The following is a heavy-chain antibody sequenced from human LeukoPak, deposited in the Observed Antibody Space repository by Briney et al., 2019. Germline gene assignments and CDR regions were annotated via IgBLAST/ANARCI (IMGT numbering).Heavy chain of an antibody. CDR3: ARAVTTKWDYYYMDV. V-gene: IGHV4-39*07. Sequence: SETLSLTCTVSSGSISSSSYYWGWIRQPPGKGLEWIGSIYYSGSTYYNPSLKSRVTISVDTSKNQFSLKLSSVTAADTAVYYCARAVTTKWDYYYMDVWGKGTTVTVSS. CDR1: SGSISSSSYY. J-gene: IGHJ6*03. CDR2: IYYSGST. D-gene: IGHD4-17*01.